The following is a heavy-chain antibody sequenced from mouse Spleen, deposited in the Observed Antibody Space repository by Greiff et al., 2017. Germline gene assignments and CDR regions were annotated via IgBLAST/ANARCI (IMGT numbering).Heavy chain of an antibody. CDR1: GYTFTSYW. D-gene: IGHD2-3*01. J-gene: IGHJ4*01. CDR3: ARRTVGYFPYAMDY. V-gene: IGHV1-69*01. CDR2: IDPSDSYT. Sequence: VKLQQPGAELVMPGASVKLSCKASGYTFTSYWMHWVKQRPGQGLEWIGEIDPSDSYTNYNQKFKGKATLTVDKSSSTAYMQLSSLTSEDSAVYYCARRTVGYFPYAMDYWGQGTSVTVSS.